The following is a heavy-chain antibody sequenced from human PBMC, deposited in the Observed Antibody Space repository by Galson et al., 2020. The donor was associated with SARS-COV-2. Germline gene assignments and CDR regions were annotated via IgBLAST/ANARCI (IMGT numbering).Heavy chain of an antibody. CDR3: AKEYYYDRSGAVDALDV. Sequence: GGSLRLSCAASGFTFSSYWMHWVRQAPGKGLVWVSRINSDGSSRSYADSVKGRFTISRDNAKNTLTLQMNSLRAEDTAMYYCAKEYYYDRSGAVDALDVWGQGAMVTVSS. D-gene: IGHD3-22*01. V-gene: IGHV3-74*01. CDR2: INSDGSSR. J-gene: IGHJ3*01. CDR1: GFTFSSYW.